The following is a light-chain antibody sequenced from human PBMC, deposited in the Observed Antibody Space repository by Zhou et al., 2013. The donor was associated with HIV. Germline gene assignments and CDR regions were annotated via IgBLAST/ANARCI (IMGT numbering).Light chain of an antibody. CDR1: QRISSL. V-gene: IGKV1-5*01. J-gene: IGKJ1*01. Sequence: DIQMTQSPSTLSASVGDRVTITCRASQRISSLLAWYQHRPGGVPKVLIDSASTLKPGVSSRFSGSGSGTSFTLTITNLQPEDSAVYYCQRLSGTRAFGQGTKVEVK. CDR2: SAS. CDR3: QRLSGTRA.